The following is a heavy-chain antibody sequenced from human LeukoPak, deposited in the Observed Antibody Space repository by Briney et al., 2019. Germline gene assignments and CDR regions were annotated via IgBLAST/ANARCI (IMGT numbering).Heavy chain of an antibody. D-gene: IGHD2-15*01. CDR1: RFTFSDYY. CDR3: GAVVAATPDY. Sequence: GGSLRLSCAASRFTFSDYYMSWIRQAPGKGLEWVSYISDSGSTIYYADSVKGRFTISRDNAKNSLYLQMSSLRAEDTAVYYCGAVVAATPDYWGQGTLVIVSS. J-gene: IGHJ4*02. V-gene: IGHV3-11*01. CDR2: ISDSGSTI.